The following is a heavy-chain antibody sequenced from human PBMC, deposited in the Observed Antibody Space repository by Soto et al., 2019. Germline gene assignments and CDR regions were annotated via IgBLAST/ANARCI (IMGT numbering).Heavy chain of an antibody. J-gene: IGHJ4*02. D-gene: IGHD2-15*01. CDR1: GYSFTSYW. V-gene: IGHV5-51*01. Sequence: GESLKISCKGSGYSFTSYWIGWVRQMPGKGLEWMGIIYPGDSDTRYSPSFQGQVTISADKSISTAYLQWSSLKASDTAMYYCARQYCSGRSCYSPADYWGQGTLVTVSS. CDR3: ARQYCSGRSCYSPADY. CDR2: IYPGDSDT.